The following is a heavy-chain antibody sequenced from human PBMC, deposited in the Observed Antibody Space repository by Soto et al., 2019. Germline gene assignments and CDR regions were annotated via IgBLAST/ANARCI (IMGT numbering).Heavy chain of an antibody. J-gene: IGHJ5*02. Sequence: QVQLQESGPGLVQPSGTLSLTCAVSGGSISSTNWWSWVRQPPGKGLEWIGEIYHSGSTNYNPSLKSRVIISVDKSKNQFSLTLSSVTAADTAVYYCARAYDYSSNWFDPWGQGTLVTVSS. D-gene: IGHD4-4*01. CDR1: GGSISSTNW. CDR3: ARAYDYSSNWFDP. CDR2: IYHSGST. V-gene: IGHV4-4*02.